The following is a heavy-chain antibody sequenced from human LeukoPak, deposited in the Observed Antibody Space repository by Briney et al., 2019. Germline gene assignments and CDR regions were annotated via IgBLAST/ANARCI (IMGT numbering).Heavy chain of an antibody. CDR2: IYTSGST. Sequence: SETLSLTCTASGGSISSYYWSWIRQPAGKGLEWIWRIYTSGSTNYNPSLKSRVTMSVDTSKNQFSLKLSSVTAADTAVYYCARDRGWTRDYYFDYWGQGTLVTVSS. CDR1: GGSISSYY. V-gene: IGHV4-4*07. D-gene: IGHD6-19*01. J-gene: IGHJ4*02. CDR3: ARDRGWTRDYYFDY.